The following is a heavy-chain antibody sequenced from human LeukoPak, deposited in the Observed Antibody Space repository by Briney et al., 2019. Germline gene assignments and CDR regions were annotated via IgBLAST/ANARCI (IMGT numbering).Heavy chain of an antibody. CDR2: IHPSGGNT. V-gene: IGHV1-46*01. D-gene: IGHD2-2*01. J-gene: IGHJ4*01. CDR1: GYTFTSNY. CDR3: ARDCSSTRCQGPVFDN. Sequence: ASVKVSCKASGYTFTSNYMHWVRQAPGQGLEWMGIIHPSGGNTNYAQKFQGRVAMTRDTSTSTVYMELSSLRSEDTAIYYCARDCSSTRCQGPVFDNWGHGALFTVSS.